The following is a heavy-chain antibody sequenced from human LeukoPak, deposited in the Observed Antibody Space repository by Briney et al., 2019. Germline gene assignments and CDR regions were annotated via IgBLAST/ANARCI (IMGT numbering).Heavy chain of an antibody. V-gene: IGHV3-23*01. J-gene: IGHJ6*03. CDR3: AKGEPDYDILTGYALNNYYYYMDV. D-gene: IGHD3-9*01. CDR1: GFTFSSYA. Sequence: GGSLRLSYAASGFTFSSYAMSWVRQAPGKGLEWVSAISGSGGSTYYADSVKGRFTISRDNSKNTLYLQMNSLRAEDTAVYYCAKGEPDYDILTGYALNNYYYYMDVWGKGTTVTVSS. CDR2: ISGSGGST.